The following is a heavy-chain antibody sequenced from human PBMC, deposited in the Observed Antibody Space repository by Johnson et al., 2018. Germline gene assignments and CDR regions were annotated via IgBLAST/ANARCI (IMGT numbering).Heavy chain of an antibody. CDR3: ARDHEKRALRHAAEYFQH. Sequence: QVQLVESGGGVVQPGKSLRLSCAASGFTFSNFCMHWVRQVPGKGLEWVATIWSDGSNKYYADSVRGQFTISRKNAKNTLYLQMNSLRAEETAVYYCARDHEKRALRHAAEYFQHWGHGTLVIVSS. CDR1: GFTFSNFC. CDR2: IWSDGSNK. V-gene: IGHV3-33*01. J-gene: IGHJ1*01.